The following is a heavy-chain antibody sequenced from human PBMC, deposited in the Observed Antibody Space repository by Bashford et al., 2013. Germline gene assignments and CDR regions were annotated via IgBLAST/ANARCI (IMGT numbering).Heavy chain of an antibody. V-gene: IGHV3-74*01. CDR3: ARDRRILYQPDHGMDV. D-gene: IGHD2-8*01. CDR1: GFTFSSYG. CDR2: INSDGSST. J-gene: IGHJ6*02. Sequence: GGSLRLSCAASGFTFSSYGMHWVRQAPGKGLVWVSRINSDGSSTSYADSVKGRFTISRDNAKNTLYLQMNSLRAEDTAVYYCARDRRILYQPDHGMDVWGQGTTVTVSS.